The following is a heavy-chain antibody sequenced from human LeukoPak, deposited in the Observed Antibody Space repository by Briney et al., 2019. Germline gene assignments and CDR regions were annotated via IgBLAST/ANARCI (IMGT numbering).Heavy chain of an antibody. Sequence: GGSLRLSCAASGFTFSSYSMNWVRQAPGKGLEWVSSITSSSSYIYYADSARGRFTISRDNAKNSLYLQMNSLRAEDTALYYCARGGAAGGIDAFDIWGQGTMVTVSS. D-gene: IGHD6-13*01. J-gene: IGHJ3*02. CDR1: GFTFSSYS. CDR2: ITSSSSYI. V-gene: IGHV3-21*01. CDR3: ARGGAAGGIDAFDI.